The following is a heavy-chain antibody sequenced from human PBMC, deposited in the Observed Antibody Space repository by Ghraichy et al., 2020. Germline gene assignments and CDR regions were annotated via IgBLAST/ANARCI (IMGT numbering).Heavy chain of an antibody. Sequence: SVKVSCKASGGTLSNNAISWVRQAPGQGLEWMGRVIPILNIPNYVQKFQGRVKIIADRSTNTVSLELTSLRSDDTAVYYCARDWGAAAAVAGSYWGQGTLITVSS. V-gene: IGHV1-69*04. D-gene: IGHD6-19*01. J-gene: IGHJ1*01. CDR3: ARDWGAAAAVAGSY. CDR2: VIPILNIP. CDR1: GGTLSNNA.